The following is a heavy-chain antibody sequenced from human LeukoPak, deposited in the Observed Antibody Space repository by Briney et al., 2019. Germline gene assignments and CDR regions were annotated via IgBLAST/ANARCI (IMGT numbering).Heavy chain of an antibody. V-gene: IGHV3-48*04. J-gene: IGHJ4*02. CDR1: GFTFSTYS. CDR3: ARPASTSPLGH. Sequence: PGGSLRLSWAASGFTFSTYSMNWVPAAPGKSLEWVSNFSTSVSTLYYAHPVKGRLTISRDNANNSLYLQIRSLRAEDTALYYCARPASTSPLGHWGQGTLVTASS. CDR2: FSTSVSTL.